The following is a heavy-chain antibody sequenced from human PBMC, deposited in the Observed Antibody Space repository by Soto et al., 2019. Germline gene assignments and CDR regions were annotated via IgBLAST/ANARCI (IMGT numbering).Heavy chain of an antibody. J-gene: IGHJ6*03. CDR3: ASGSSPDYYYYYYMDV. Sequence: PSETLSLTCTVSGGSISSGDYYWSWIRQPPGKGLEWIGEINHSGSTNYNPSLKGRVTISVDTSKNQFSLKLSSVTAADTAVYYCASGSSPDYYYYYYMDVWGKGTTVTVS. V-gene: IGHV4-39*07. CDR2: INHSGST. CDR1: GGSISSGDYY. D-gene: IGHD6-13*01.